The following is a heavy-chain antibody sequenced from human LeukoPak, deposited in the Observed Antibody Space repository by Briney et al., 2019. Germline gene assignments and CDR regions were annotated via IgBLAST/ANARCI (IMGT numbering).Heavy chain of an antibody. D-gene: IGHD3-22*01. CDR3: ARRVLSYDSSGYYYLGPLDY. CDR1: GYSISSGYY. Sequence: SETLSLTXAVSGYSISSGYYWGWIRQPPGKGLERIGNIYSSGSTYFNPSLKGRVTISVDTSKNQFSLKLSSVTAADTAVYYCARRVLSYDSSGYYYLGPLDYWGQGTLVTVSS. CDR2: IYSSGST. V-gene: IGHV4-38-2*01. J-gene: IGHJ4*02.